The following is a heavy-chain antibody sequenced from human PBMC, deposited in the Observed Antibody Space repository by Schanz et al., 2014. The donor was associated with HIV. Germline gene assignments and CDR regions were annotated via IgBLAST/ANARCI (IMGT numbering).Heavy chain of an antibody. V-gene: IGHV3-30*18. CDR2: ISYDGRNK. J-gene: IGHJ6*02. Sequence: QVQLVESGGGVVQPGRSLRLSCAASGFTFNNYGMHWVRQAPGKGLEWVAVISYDGRNKYYEDSVKGRFTISRDNSKNTLYLQMKSLRPEDTAVYYCAKSHKHDSSDYYRFYYFGMDVWGQGTTVTVSS. D-gene: IGHD6-19*01. CDR3: AKSHKHDSSDYYRFYYFGMDV. CDR1: GFTFNNYG.